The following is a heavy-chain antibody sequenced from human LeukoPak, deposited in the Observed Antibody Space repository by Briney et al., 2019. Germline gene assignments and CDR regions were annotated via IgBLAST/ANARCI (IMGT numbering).Heavy chain of an antibody. Sequence: GGSLRLSCAASEFTFSSFGMHWVRQAPGKGLEWVAFIQYDGSYKEYGDSVKGRFTISRDNSKNTLYLQMNSLRTEDTAVYYCARAQYSYGLDYWGQGTLVTVSS. CDR2: IQYDGSYK. D-gene: IGHD5-18*01. CDR1: EFTFSSFG. CDR3: ARAQYSYGLDY. V-gene: IGHV3-30*02. J-gene: IGHJ4*02.